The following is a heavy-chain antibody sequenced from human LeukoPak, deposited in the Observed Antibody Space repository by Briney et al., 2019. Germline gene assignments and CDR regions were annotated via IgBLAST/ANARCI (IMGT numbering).Heavy chain of an antibody. CDR3: ARTLKDYYDSSGYYYYYYMDV. V-gene: IGHV4-59*01. J-gene: IGHJ6*03. CDR2: IYYSGST. Sequence: SETLSLTCTVSGGSISSYYWCWIRQPPGKGLEWIGYIYYSGSTNYNPSLKSRVTISVDTSKNQFSLKLSSVTAADTAVYYCARTLKDYYDSSGYYYYYYMDVWGKGTTVTVSS. D-gene: IGHD3-22*01. CDR1: GGSISSYY.